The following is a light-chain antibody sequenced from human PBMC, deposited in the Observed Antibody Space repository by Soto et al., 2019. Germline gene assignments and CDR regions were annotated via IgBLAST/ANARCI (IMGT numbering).Light chain of an antibody. CDR1: SSNIGAGYD. V-gene: IGLV1-40*01. Sequence: QSVLAQPPSVSGAPGQSVTISCTGSSSNIGAGYDVHWYQQLPGTAPKLLIYRNTNRPSGVPDRFSGSKSGTSASLAITGIQAEDEGDYDCPSCDTSLGGKGVFGDGT. CDR2: RNT. CDR3: PSCDTSLGGKGV. J-gene: IGLJ7*01.